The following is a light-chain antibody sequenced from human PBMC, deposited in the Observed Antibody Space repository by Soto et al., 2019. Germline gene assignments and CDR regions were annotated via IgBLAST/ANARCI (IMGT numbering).Light chain of an antibody. V-gene: IGLV2-14*01. J-gene: IGLJ1*01. CDR1: SSDVGGYNY. CDR2: ASS. CDR3: CSYVGGYSYV. Sequence: QSALTQPASVSGSPGQSITISCTGTSSDVGGYNYVSWYQHHPGKAPRLMIYASSSRPSGVSHRFSGSRSGNTASLTISGLQAEDEADYYCCSYVGGYSYVFGIGTKLTVL.